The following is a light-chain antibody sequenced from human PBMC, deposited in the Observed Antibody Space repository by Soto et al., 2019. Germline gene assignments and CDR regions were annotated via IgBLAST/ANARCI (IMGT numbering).Light chain of an antibody. CDR2: GAS. CDR3: QQYGSSTGT. CDR1: QSVSSSY. Sequence: EIVLTQSSGTLSLSPGERATLSCRASQSVSSSYLAWYQQKPGQAPRLLIYGASSRDTGIPDRFSGSGSGKDFPLTISRLEPEDFAVYYCQQYGSSTGTFGQGTKVEIK. V-gene: IGKV3-20*01. J-gene: IGKJ1*01.